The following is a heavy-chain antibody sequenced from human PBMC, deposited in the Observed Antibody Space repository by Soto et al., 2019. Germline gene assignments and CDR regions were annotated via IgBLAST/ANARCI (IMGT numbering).Heavy chain of an antibody. V-gene: IGHV4-34*01. J-gene: IGHJ4*02. CDR3: ARLAAAGIGDY. CDR2: INHSGST. Sequence: VQLQQWGAGLLKPSETLSLTCAVYGGSFSGYYWSWIRQPPGKGLEWIGEINHSGSTNYNPSLKSRVTISVDTSKNQFSLKLSSVTAADTAVYYCARLAAAGIGDYWGQGTLVTVSS. D-gene: IGHD6-13*01. CDR1: GGSFSGYY.